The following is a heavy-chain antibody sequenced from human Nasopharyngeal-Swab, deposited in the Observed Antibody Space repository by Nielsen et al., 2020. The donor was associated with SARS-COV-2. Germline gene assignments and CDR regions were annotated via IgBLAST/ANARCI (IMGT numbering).Heavy chain of an antibody. J-gene: IGHJ6*03. Sequence: LRFSCTVSGGSISSGGYYWSWIRQHPGKGLEWIGYIYYSGSTYYNPSLKSRVTISVDTSKNQFSLKLSSVTAADTAVYYCARSSGVLRYFDWLGPYMDVWGKGTTVTVSS. CDR2: IYYSGST. D-gene: IGHD3-9*01. CDR3: ARSSGVLRYFDWLGPYMDV. V-gene: IGHV4-31*03. CDR1: GGSISSGGYY.